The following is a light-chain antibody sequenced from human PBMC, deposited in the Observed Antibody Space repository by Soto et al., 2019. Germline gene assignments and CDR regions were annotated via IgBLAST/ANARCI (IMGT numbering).Light chain of an antibody. CDR2: EVS. CDR1: SSDVGGYNY. J-gene: IGLJ1*01. Sequence: QPVLTQPASVSGSPGQSITISCTGTSSDVGGYNYVSWSQQHPGKAPKLIIYEVSNRPSGVSNRFSGSKSGNTASLTISGLQAEDEADYYCSSYTTTDTYVFGTGTKVTVL. CDR3: SSYTTTDTYV. V-gene: IGLV2-14*01.